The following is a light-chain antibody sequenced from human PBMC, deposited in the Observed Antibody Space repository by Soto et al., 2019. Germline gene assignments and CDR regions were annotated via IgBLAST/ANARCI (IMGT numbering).Light chain of an antibody. CDR3: QQYKSYST. Sequence: DIQMTQSPSTLSASVGDRVTITSRASQSISSWLAWYQQKPGKAPNLLIYDASSLESGVPSRFSGSGSGTEFTLTISSLQPDDFATYYCQQYKSYSTFGQGTKLEIK. CDR1: QSISSW. CDR2: DAS. V-gene: IGKV1-5*01. J-gene: IGKJ2*01.